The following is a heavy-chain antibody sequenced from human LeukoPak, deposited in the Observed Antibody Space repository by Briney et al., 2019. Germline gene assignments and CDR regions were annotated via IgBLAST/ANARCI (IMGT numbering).Heavy chain of an antibody. Sequence: ASVKVSCKSSGYTFTSYGISWVRQAPGQGLEWMGWISAYNYDTNYAQKFQSRVTLTTDTSTSTAYMELRSLRSDDTALYYCARLTSHAFDIWGQGTMVTVSS. CDR3: ARLTSHAFDI. J-gene: IGHJ3*02. CDR1: GYTFTSYG. V-gene: IGHV1-18*01. D-gene: IGHD2-2*01. CDR2: ISAYNYDT.